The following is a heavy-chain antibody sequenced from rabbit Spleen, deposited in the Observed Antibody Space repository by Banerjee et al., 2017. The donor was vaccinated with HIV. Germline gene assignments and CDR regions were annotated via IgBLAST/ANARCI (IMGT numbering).Heavy chain of an antibody. CDR2: IYTGSSGST. CDR1: GFSFSSSYY. V-gene: IGHV1S40*01. J-gene: IGHJ4*01. Sequence: QALEESGGDLVKPGASLTLTCTASGFSFSSSYYMCWVRQAPGKGLEWIECIYTGSSGSTYYASWAKGRFTISKTSSTTVTLQMTSLTAADTATYFWARDSIYAGYAGYGYCYFKLWGQGTLVTVS. D-gene: IGHD6-1*01. CDR3: ARDSIYAGYAGYGYCYFKL.